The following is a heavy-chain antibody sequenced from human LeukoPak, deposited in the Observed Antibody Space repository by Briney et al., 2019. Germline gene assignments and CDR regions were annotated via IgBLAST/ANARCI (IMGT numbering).Heavy chain of an antibody. V-gene: IGHV3-48*01. Sequence: GGSLRLSCAASGFTFSSYSMNWVRQAPGKGLEWVSYISSSSSTIYYADSVKGRFTISRDNAKNSLYLQMNSLRAEDTAVYYCAREAVAGPHDYWGQGTLVTVSS. J-gene: IGHJ4*02. D-gene: IGHD6-19*01. CDR3: AREAVAGPHDY. CDR1: GFTFSSYS. CDR2: ISSSSSTI.